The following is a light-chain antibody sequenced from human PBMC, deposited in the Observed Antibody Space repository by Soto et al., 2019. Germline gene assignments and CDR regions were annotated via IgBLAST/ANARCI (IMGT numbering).Light chain of an antibody. V-gene: IGKV1-33*01. CDR2: DAS. Sequence: DIQMTQSPSSLSASVGDRVTITCQASQDITNYLNWYQQKPGKAPKLLIYDASNLETGVPSRFSGSGCGTDFTFTISRLQPEYIATYYCQQYDNLPGYTFGQGTKLEIK. CDR1: QDITNY. J-gene: IGKJ2*01. CDR3: QQYDNLPGYT.